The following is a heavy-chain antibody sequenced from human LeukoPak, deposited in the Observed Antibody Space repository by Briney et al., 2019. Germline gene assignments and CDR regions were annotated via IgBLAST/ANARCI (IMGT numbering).Heavy chain of an antibody. V-gene: IGHV4-38-2*01. J-gene: IGHJ4*02. Sequence: SETLSLTCAVSGGSFSGYYWSWIRQSPGKGLEWIGSIYHSGSTYYSPSLRSRITISVDTSKNQFSLKLSSVTAADTAVYYCAREDYYDSSGYYLDCWGQGTLVTVSS. D-gene: IGHD3-22*01. CDR3: AREDYYDSSGYYLDC. CDR1: GGSFSGYY. CDR2: IYHSGST.